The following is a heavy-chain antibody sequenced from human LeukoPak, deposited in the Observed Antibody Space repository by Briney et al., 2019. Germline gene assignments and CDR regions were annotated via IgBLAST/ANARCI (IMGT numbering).Heavy chain of an antibody. D-gene: IGHD3-22*01. CDR3: ARADYYDGGYFDY. V-gene: IGHV1-69*06. J-gene: IGHJ4*02. CDR1: GGTFSSYA. Sequence: ASVKVSCKASGGTFSSYAISWVRQAPGQGLEWMGGIIPIFGTANYAQKFQGRVTITADKSTSTAYMELSSLRSEDTAVYYCARADYYDGGYFDYWGQGTLVTVSS. CDR2: IIPIFGTA.